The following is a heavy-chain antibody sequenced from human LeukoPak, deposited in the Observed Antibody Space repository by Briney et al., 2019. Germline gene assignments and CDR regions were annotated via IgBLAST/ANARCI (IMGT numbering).Heavy chain of an antibody. Sequence: GGSLRLSCAASGFTFDDYAMHWVRQAPGRGLEWVSGISWNSGSIGYADSVKGRFTISRDNAKNSLYLQMNSLRAEDMALYYCAKGRDGYNFDAFDIWGQRTMVTVSS. J-gene: IGHJ3*02. D-gene: IGHD5-24*01. CDR3: AKGRDGYNFDAFDI. CDR2: ISWNSGSI. V-gene: IGHV3-9*03. CDR1: GFTFDDYA.